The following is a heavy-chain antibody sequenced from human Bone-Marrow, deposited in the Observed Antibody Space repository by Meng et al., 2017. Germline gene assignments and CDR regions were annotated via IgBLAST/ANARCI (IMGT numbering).Heavy chain of an antibody. CDR1: GGSVSGHSAA. D-gene: IGHD7-27*01. V-gene: IGHV6-1*01. CDR3: ARDSWGAFDI. CDR2: TYYRSKWYN. Sequence: QVKVQRSGPGLVQPAQTLSLPCAITGGSVSGHSAAWNWISQSPSRGLEWLGRTYYRSKWYNDYAVSVKSRITINPDTSKNQFSLQLNSVTPEDTAVYYCARDSWGAFDIWGQGTMVTVSS. J-gene: IGHJ3*02.